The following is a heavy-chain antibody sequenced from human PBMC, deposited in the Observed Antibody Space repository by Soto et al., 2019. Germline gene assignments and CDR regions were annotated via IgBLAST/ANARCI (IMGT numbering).Heavy chain of an antibody. CDR1: GFSFDDYA. CDR3: ARDWEVVSGNGAFDM. J-gene: IGHJ3*02. Sequence: EEQLVESGGGLVQPGRSLRLSCAGSGFSFDDYAMHWVRQAPGKGLEWVSSITWNSRIIGYADSVKGRFTISRDNAKNFLYLQMKSLRTEDTALYYCARDWEVVSGNGAFDMWGQGTMVTVSS. CDR2: ITWNSRII. D-gene: IGHD6-19*01. V-gene: IGHV3-9*01.